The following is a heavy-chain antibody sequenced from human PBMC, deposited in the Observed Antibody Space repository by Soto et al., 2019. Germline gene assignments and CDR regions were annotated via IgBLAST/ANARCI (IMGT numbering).Heavy chain of an antibody. CDR2: ISAYNGNT. J-gene: IGHJ3*02. Sequence: ASVKGCCKASGYTFTSYGISWVRQAPGQGLEWMGWISAYNGNTNYAQKLQGRVTMTTDTSTSTAYMELRSLRSDDTAVYYCASLAAAPQIDDFDTWGQGTLVTAS. CDR3: ASLAAAPQIDDFDT. D-gene: IGHD6-13*01. V-gene: IGHV1-18*01. CDR1: GYTFTSYG.